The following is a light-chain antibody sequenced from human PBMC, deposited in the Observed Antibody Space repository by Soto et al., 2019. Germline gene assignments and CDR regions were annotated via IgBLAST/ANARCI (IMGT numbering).Light chain of an antibody. J-gene: IGKJ5*01. CDR3: QQYNRLIT. CDR1: QTIDSW. V-gene: IGKV1-5*01. CDR2: DAT. Sequence: DIQMTQSPSILSASVGARVTLPFRASQTIDSWVAWYQQKPGKAPKLLVYDATSLESGVSSRFSGSGYGTDFTLSINNLQPDDFATYYCQQYNRLITFGQGTRLEIK.